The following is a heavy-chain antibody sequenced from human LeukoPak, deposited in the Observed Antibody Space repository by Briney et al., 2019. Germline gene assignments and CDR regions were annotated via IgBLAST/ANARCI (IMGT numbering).Heavy chain of an antibody. CDR1: GFNLRHYY. Sequence: GSLRLSCVASGFNLRHYYMSWVRQAPGKGLEWVADIRPDGSDIYNVDSVRGRFTISRDNTKNSLFLQMNSLKDEDTAVYYCARDGSGSDFSLDYWGPGTLVTVSS. D-gene: IGHD3-10*01. V-gene: IGHV3-7*04. CDR2: IRPDGSDI. J-gene: IGHJ4*02. CDR3: ARDGSGSDFSLDY.